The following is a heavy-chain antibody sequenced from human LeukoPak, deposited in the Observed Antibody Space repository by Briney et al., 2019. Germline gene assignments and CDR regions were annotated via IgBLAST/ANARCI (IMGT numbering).Heavy chain of an antibody. V-gene: IGHV3-7*01. D-gene: IGHD6-19*01. CDR1: GFTFSSYW. CDR3: ARAPGSGTFDY. Sequence: GGSLRLSCAASGFTFSSYWMSWVRQAPGKGLEWVANIKQDGSEKYYVDSVKGRFTISRDNAKNSLYLQTKSLRAEDSAVYYCARAPGSGTFDYWGQGTLVTVSS. CDR2: IKQDGSEK. J-gene: IGHJ4*02.